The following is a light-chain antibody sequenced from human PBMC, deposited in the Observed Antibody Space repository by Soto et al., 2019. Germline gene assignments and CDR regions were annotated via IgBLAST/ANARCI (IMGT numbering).Light chain of an antibody. V-gene: IGKV1-5*03. J-gene: IGKJ1*01. Sequence: DIHMTPSPSTLSASVGDRVTITCRASQSISIWLAWYQQKPGKAPNLLIYKTSSLQSGVQSRFSGSGSGTESTLPISRLQPDDFATYCCQRHHDYSRPFGQGTQVEIK. CDR2: KTS. CDR1: QSISIW. CDR3: QRHHDYSRP.